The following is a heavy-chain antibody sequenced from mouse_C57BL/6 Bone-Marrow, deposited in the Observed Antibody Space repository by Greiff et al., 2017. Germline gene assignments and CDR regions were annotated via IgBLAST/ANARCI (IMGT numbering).Heavy chain of an antibody. CDR2: IHPKSGST. V-gene: IGHV1-64*01. CDR3: ARELRRTPYYAMDY. J-gene: IGHJ4*01. D-gene: IGHD3-2*02. CDR1: GYTFTSYW. Sequence: VQLQQPGAELVKPGASVKLSCKASGYTFTSYWMHWVKQRPGQGLEWIGMIHPKSGSTNYNEKFKSKATLTVDKSSSTAYMQLSSLTSEDSAVYYCARELRRTPYYAMDYWGQGTSVTVSS.